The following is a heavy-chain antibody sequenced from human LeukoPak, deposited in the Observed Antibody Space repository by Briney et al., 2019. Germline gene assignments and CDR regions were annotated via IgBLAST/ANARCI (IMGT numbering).Heavy chain of an antibody. CDR2: IYHSGGT. CDR3: ARERVDFDL. Sequence: SETLSLTCSVSGASISGHYRSWIRQPPGKGLEWIGYIYHSGGTTYNPSLKSRVTISVDTSKNQFSLKLFSVTAADSAVYYCARERVDFDLWGRGTLATVST. J-gene: IGHJ2*01. CDR1: GASISGHY. V-gene: IGHV4-59*11.